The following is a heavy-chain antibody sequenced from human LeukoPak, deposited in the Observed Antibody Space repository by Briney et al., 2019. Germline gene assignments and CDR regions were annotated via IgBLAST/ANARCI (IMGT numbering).Heavy chain of an antibody. V-gene: IGHV3-20*04. D-gene: IGHD6-19*01. CDR2: ISWNGGST. CDR3: ARGGSSGWLTQAVY. CDR1: GFTFDDYG. Sequence: GGSLRLSCAASGFTFDDYGMSWVRQAPGKGLEWVSGISWNGGSTGYADSLKGRFTISRDNAKDSLFLQMNSLRAEDAAFYYCARGGSSGWLTQAVYWGRGTLVTVSS. J-gene: IGHJ4*02.